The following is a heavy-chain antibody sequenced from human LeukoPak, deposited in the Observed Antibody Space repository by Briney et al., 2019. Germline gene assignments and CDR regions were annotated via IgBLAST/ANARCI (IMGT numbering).Heavy chain of an antibody. D-gene: IGHD1-7*01. CDR2: ISGSGGNT. V-gene: IGHV3-23*01. Sequence: GGSLRLSCAASGFTFSSYAMSWVRQAPGKGLEWVSAISGSGGNTYYADSVKGRFTISRDNSKNTLYLQMNSLRAEDTAVYYWAQTGTTAPYFDYWGQGTLVTVSS. CDR1: GFTFSSYA. J-gene: IGHJ4*02. CDR3: AQTGTTAPYFDY.